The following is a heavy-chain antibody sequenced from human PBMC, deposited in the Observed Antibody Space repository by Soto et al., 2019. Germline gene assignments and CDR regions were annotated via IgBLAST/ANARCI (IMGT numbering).Heavy chain of an antibody. V-gene: IGHV1-69*08. D-gene: IGHD4-4*01. CDR3: AGDPDSHYNDSHASSYP. J-gene: IGHJ5*02. Sequence: QVQLVQSGAEVKKPGSSVKVSCKASGGTFSTYTITWVRQAPGQGLEWMGRIIPIIGIINYAQKFQGRVTISAEKFTGKAYMELTGLRSDATAVYYCAGDPDSHYNDSHASSYPWGQGTLVTVSS. CDR2: IIPIIGII. CDR1: GGTFSTYT.